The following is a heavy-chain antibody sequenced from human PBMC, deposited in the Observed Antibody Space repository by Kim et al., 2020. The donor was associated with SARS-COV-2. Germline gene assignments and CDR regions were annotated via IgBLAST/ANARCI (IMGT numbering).Heavy chain of an antibody. J-gene: IGHJ6*03. V-gene: IGHV3-21*06. CDR3: ARDVSVDPYYYYIDV. D-gene: IGHD6-19*01. CDR1: GFSFNSFS. Sequence: GGSLRLSCVASGFSFNSFSMNWVRQAPGKGLEWVSSISTSGEYIYYVDSVKGRFTISRDNAKNSLYPLMKSLRGEDTAVYYCARDVSVDPYYYYIDVWGKGTTVTVSS. CDR2: ISTSGEYI.